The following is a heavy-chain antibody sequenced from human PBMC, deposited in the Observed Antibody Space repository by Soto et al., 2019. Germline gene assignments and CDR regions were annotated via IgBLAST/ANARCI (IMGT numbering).Heavy chain of an antibody. J-gene: IGHJ4*02. Sequence: PGGSLRLSCAASGFTFSSYWMHWVRQAPGKGLVWVSRINSDGSSTSYADSVKGRFTISRDNAKNTLYLQMNSLRAEDTAAYYCARDGEGKEEFDYWGQGTLVTVSS. CDR3: ARDGEGKEEFDY. CDR1: GFTFSSYW. CDR2: INSDGSST. V-gene: IGHV3-74*01. D-gene: IGHD3-10*01.